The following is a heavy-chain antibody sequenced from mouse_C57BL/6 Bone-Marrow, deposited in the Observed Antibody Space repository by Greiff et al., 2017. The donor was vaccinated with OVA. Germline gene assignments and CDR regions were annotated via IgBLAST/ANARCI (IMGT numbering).Heavy chain of an antibody. CDR3: AREDLLWDPYAMDY. Sequence: EVQLVESGPELVKPGASVKISCKASGYSFTDYNMNWVKQSNGKSLEWIGVINPNYGTTSYNQKFKGKATLTVAQASSTAYMQLNSLTSEDSAVYYCAREDLLWDPYAMDYGGQGTSVTVSS. CDR1: GYSFTDYN. J-gene: IGHJ4*01. CDR2: INPNYGTT. V-gene: IGHV1-39*01. D-gene: IGHD2-1*01.